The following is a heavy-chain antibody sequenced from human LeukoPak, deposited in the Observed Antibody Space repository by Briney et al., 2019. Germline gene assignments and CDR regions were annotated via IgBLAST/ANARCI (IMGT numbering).Heavy chain of an antibody. D-gene: IGHD3-9*01. J-gene: IGHJ4*02. CDR2: IYYSGST. CDR1: GGSISSHY. CDR3: ARWYYDILTGYFARFDY. Sequence: SENLSFNCSVSGGSISSHYWSWIGQPPGKGLEWIGYIYYSGSTNYDPSLKSRVTISVDTSKNQFSLKLSSVTAADTAVYYCARWYYDILTGYFARFDYWGQGTLVTVSS. V-gene: IGHV4-59*11.